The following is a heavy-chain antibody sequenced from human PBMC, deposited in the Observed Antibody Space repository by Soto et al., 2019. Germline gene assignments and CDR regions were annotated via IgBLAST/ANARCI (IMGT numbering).Heavy chain of an antibody. V-gene: IGHV1-8*01. D-gene: IGHD6-13*01. CDR2: MNPNSGNT. Sequence: QVQLVQYGAEVKKPGASVKVSCKASGYSCTSYDINWVRQANGQGLEWMGWMNPNSGNTGYAQKFQGRVTMTRNTSTSTGYMELSSLRSEDTAVYYCAREVASRVDYWGQGTLVTVSS. CDR1: GYSCTSYD. J-gene: IGHJ4*02. CDR3: AREVASRVDY.